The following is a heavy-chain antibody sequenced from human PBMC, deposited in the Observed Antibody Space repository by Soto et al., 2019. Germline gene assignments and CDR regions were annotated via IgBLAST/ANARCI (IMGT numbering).Heavy chain of an antibody. J-gene: IGHJ4*02. CDR3: VRGGGWKFDC. CDR1: GDSITIDKW. V-gene: IGHV4-4*02. D-gene: IGHD6-19*01. Sequence: QVQLQESGPGLVKPSGTLSLTCAVSGDSITIDKWWSWVRQSPGKGLEWIGEIHPSGRPNWKPSVKRLIPMRVDNSKNQFSLELRSTTAADTAVYYCVRGGGWKFDCWGQGRLVTVSS. CDR2: IHPSGRP.